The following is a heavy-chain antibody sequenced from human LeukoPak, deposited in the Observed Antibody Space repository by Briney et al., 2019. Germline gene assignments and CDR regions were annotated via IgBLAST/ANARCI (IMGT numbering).Heavy chain of an antibody. CDR3: ARVEYYDSSGYSDSWFDP. V-gene: IGHV1-2*02. CDR2: VIPIFVTA. J-gene: IGHJ5*02. CDR1: VYTSTGYY. D-gene: IGHD3-22*01. Sequence: GASVKVSCKASVYTSTGYYIHWGRHTPGHGLEWMGGVIPIFVTANYAQKFQGRVTMTRDTSISTAYMELSRLRSDDMAVYYCARVEYYDSSGYSDSWFDPWGQGSLVTVSS.